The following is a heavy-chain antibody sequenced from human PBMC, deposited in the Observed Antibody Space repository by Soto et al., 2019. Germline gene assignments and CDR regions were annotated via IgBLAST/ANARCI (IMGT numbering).Heavy chain of an antibody. CDR1: GGTFSSYA. D-gene: IGHD3-3*01. CDR3: ARGPTYYHFWSGNFP. J-gene: IGHJ5*02. Sequence: GASVKVSCKASGGTFSSYAISWVRQAPGQGLEWMGGIIPIFGTANYAQKFQGRVTITADESTSTAYMELSSLRSEDTAVYYCARGPTYYHFWSGNFPWGQGTLVTVSS. V-gene: IGHV1-69*13. CDR2: IIPIFGTA.